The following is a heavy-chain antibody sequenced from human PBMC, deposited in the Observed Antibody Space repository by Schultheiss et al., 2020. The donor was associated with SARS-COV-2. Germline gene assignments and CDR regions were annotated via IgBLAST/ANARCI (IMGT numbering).Heavy chain of an antibody. Sequence: GGSLRLSCAASGFTFSSYWMSWVRQAPGKGLEWVSAISGSGGSTYYGDSVKGRFTISRDNSKSTLYLQMNSLTAEDTAVYYCAKEARYSGSYSNWGQGTLVTVSS. J-gene: IGHJ4*02. V-gene: IGHV3-23*01. CDR3: AKEARYSGSYSN. CDR1: GFTFSSYW. D-gene: IGHD1-26*01. CDR2: ISGSGGST.